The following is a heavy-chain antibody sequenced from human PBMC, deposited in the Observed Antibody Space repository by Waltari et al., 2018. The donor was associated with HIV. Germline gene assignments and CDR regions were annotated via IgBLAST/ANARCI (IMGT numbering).Heavy chain of an antibody. CDR1: GYNFTNYG. D-gene: IGHD2-15*01. Sequence: QVQLVQSGAEGKKPGASVKVSCQASGYNFTNYGISWVRQAPGQGLECMGWISAYNGNTKYAQKFQDRVTMTTETSTSTAYMDLRRLRSDDTAVYYCARIVRNWFDSWGQGTLVTVSS. CDR3: ARIVRNWFDS. CDR2: ISAYNGNT. V-gene: IGHV1-18*01. J-gene: IGHJ5*01.